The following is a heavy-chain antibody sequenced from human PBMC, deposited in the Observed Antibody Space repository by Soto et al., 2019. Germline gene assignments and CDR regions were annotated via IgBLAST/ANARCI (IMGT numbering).Heavy chain of an antibody. J-gene: IGHJ6*02. D-gene: IGHD1-1*01. CDR1: GGSISSYY. CDR3: ARTTLDTTGSVYYYYGMDV. CDR2: IYYSGST. V-gene: IGHV4-59*01. Sequence: QVQLQESGPGLVKPSETLSLTCTVSGGSISSYYWSWIRQPPGKGLEWIGYIYYSGSTNYNPSLKSRVTLSVDTSKNQFSLKLSSVPAADTAVYYCARTTLDTTGSVYYYYGMDVWGQGTTVTVSS.